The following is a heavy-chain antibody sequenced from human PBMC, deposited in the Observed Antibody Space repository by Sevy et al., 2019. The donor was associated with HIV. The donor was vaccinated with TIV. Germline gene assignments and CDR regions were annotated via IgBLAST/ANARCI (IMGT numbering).Heavy chain of an antibody. J-gene: IGHJ3*02. V-gene: IGHV4-61*01. CDR1: GGSVSSASYY. CDR2: IYYTGST. CDR3: ARDLSITQSFASSGYYQNEAFDI. Sequence: SETLSLTCTVSGGSVSSASYYWSWIRQSPGKGLEWIGYIYYTGSTNYSPSLKSRVTISLDMSKNQFSLKLSSVTAADTAVYYCARDLSITQSFASSGYYQNEAFDIWGQGTLVTVSS. D-gene: IGHD3-22*01.